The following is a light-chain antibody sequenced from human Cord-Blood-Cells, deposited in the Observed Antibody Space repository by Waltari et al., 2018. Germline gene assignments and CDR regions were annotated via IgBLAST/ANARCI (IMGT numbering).Light chain of an antibody. CDR3: QQSYSTPFT. CDR1: QSISSY. J-gene: IGKJ3*01. V-gene: IGKV1-39*01. Sequence: DIQMTQSPSSLSACVGDRATITCRASQSISSYLNWYQQKPGKAPKILIYAASSLQSGVPSRFSGSGSGTDFTLTISSLQPEDFATYYCQQSYSTPFTFGPGTKVDIK. CDR2: AAS.